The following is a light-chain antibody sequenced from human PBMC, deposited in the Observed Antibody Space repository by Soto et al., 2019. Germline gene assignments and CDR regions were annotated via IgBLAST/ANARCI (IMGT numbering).Light chain of an antibody. Sequence: EIVLTHSPGTLSLSPGEGAALSCRASQSVSILLAWYQQKPGQAPRLLIHGATTRATGIPARFSGSGSGTEFTLTIRSLQSEDFAVYYCQKYNNWPRTFGQGTKVDIK. CDR2: GAT. V-gene: IGKV3-15*01. CDR3: QKYNNWPRT. CDR1: QSVSIL. J-gene: IGKJ1*01.